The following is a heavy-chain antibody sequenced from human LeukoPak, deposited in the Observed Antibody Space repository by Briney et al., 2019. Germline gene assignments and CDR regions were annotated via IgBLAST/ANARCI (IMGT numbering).Heavy chain of an antibody. CDR3: ARVMRGQWLVHAFDI. Sequence: SETLSLTCTVSGCSISSYYWSWIRQPPGKGLEWIGYIYYSGSTNYNPSLKSPVTITVDTSKNQYYLKLSSVAAADTAVYYCARVMRGQWLVHAFDIWGQGTMVTVSS. J-gene: IGHJ3*02. D-gene: IGHD6-19*01. CDR1: GCSISSYY. V-gene: IGHV4-59*01. CDR2: IYYSGST.